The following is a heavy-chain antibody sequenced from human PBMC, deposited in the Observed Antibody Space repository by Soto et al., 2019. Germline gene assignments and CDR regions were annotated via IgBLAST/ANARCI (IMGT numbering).Heavy chain of an antibody. D-gene: IGHD6-25*01. Sequence: PSETLSLTCTLTGGSIRSGNYYCSWIRPPPGKGLEWIGYLYYSGSTYYNPSLKSRVTISVDTSKNQFSLKLSSVTAADTAVYYCARDRRRAADGMDVWGQGTTVPVSS. J-gene: IGHJ6*02. CDR2: LYYSGST. V-gene: IGHV4-30-4*01. CDR1: GGSIRSGNYY. CDR3: ARDRRRAADGMDV.